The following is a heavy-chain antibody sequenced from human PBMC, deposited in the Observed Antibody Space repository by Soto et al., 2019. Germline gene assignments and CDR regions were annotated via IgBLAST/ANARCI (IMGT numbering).Heavy chain of an antibody. V-gene: IGHV5-51*01. Sequence: GESLKISCKGSGYSFTSYWSGWVRQMPGKGLEWMGIIYPGDSDTRYSPSFQGQVTISADKSISTAYLQWSSLKASDTAMYYCARHSFQPDYYDSSGHPRVDYWGQGTLVTVSS. D-gene: IGHD3-22*01. CDR3: ARHSFQPDYYDSSGHPRVDY. CDR1: GYSFTSYW. CDR2: IYPGDSDT. J-gene: IGHJ4*02.